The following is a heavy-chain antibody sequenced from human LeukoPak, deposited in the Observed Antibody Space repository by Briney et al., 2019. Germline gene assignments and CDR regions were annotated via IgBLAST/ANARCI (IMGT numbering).Heavy chain of an antibody. CDR2: ISAYNGNT. CDR3: ARKMYSSSGYYYMDV. V-gene: IGHV1-18*01. Sequence: ASVKVSCKASGYTFSSYGISWVRQAPGQGLEWMGWISAYNGNTNYPQKLQGRVTMTTDTSTSPAYMELRSLRSDDTAVYYCARKMYSSSGYYYMDVWGKGTTVAVPS. CDR1: GYTFSSYG. J-gene: IGHJ6*03. D-gene: IGHD6-6*01.